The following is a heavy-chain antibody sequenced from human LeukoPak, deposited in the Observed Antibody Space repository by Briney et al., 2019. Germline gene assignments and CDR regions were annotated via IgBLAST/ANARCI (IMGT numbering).Heavy chain of an antibody. CDR1: GFTFSSYA. J-gene: IGHJ4*02. D-gene: IGHD2-21*02. CDR2: ISGSGGST. Sequence: GGSLRLSCAASGFTFSSYAMSWVRQAPGKGLEWVSAISGSGGSTHYADSVKGRFTISRDNSKNTLYLQMNSLRAEDTAVYYCAKDRFVVVTACLLYWGQGTLVTVSS. V-gene: IGHV3-23*01. CDR3: AKDRFVVVTACLLY.